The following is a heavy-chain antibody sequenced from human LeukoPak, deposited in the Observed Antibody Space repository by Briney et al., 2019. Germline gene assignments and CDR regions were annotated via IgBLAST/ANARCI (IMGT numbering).Heavy chain of an antibody. CDR2: IATSSDYI. J-gene: IGHJ3*02. CDR1: GFTFSTYS. V-gene: IGHV3-21*06. D-gene: IGHD3-10*01. CDR3: ARGRSITILRGVAISDGFDI. Sequence: GGSLRLSCAASGFTFSTYSMNWVRQAPGKGLEWVSSIATSSDYIYYAGSLKGRFTISGDNAKNSLYLHMNSLRPDDAAVYYCARGRSITILRGVAISDGFDIWGQGTKVTVS.